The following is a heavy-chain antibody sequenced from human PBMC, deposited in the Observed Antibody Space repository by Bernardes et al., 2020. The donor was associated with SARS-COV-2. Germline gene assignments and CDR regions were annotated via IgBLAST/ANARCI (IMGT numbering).Heavy chain of an antibody. J-gene: IGHJ4*02. V-gene: IGHV4-31*03. Sequence: SETLSLTCTVSGGSISSGGYYWSWIRQHPGKGLEWIGYIYYSGSTYYNPSPKSRVTISVDTSKNQFSLKLSSVTAADTAVYYCARARITMIVVVQEFDYWGQGTLVTVSS. CDR2: IYYSGST. D-gene: IGHD3-22*01. CDR3: ARARITMIVVVQEFDY. CDR1: GGSISSGGYY.